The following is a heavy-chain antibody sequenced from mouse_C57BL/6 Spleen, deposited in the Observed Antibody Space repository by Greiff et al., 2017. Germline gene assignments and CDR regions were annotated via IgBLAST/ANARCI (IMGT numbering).Heavy chain of an antibody. V-gene: IGHV1-15*01. CDR1: GYTFTDYE. D-gene: IGHD3-2*02. J-gene: IGHJ2*01. CDR2: IDPETGGT. Sequence: VQLQQSGAELVRPGASVTLSCKASGYTFTDYEMHWVKQTPVHGLEWIGAIDPETGGTAYNQKFKGKAILTADKSSSTAYMELRSLTSEDSAVYYCTRRDSSGLDYWGQGTTRTVSS. CDR3: TRRDSSGLDY.